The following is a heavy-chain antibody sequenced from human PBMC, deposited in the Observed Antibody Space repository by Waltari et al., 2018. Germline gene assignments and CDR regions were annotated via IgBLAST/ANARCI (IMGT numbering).Heavy chain of an antibody. CDR2: AYYTGRT. D-gene: IGHD3-9*01. Sequence: QVQLQASGPGLVKPSETLSLTCTVSGDSIINHHWAWIRQPPGKGLEWVGYAYYTGRTNYNPPLRSRLSISVYTSKNQFFLNLNSVTAADTSVYYCARDLGGFNHFDWFVSIWGPGTMVTVSS. CDR3: ARDLGGFNHFDWFVSI. V-gene: IGHV4-59*11. CDR1: GDSIINHH. J-gene: IGHJ3*02.